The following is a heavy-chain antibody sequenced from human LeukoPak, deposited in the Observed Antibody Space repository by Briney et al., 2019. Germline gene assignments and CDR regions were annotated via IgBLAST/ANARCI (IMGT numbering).Heavy chain of an antibody. CDR3: ATKAYGGDWTFDY. CDR2: IYHSGST. CDR1: GGSISSSKW. J-gene: IGHJ4*02. Sequence: SETLSLTCAVSGGSISSSKWWSWVRQPPGKGLEWIGEIYHSGSTNYNPSLKSRVTISVDKSKNQFSLKLNSVTAADTAVYYCATKAYGGDWTFDYWGQGTLVTVSS. V-gene: IGHV4-4*02. D-gene: IGHD4-23*01.